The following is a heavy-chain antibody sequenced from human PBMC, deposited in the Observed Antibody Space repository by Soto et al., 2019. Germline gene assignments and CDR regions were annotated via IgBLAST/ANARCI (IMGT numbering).Heavy chain of an antibody. J-gene: IGHJ4*02. D-gene: IGHD2-15*01. V-gene: IGHV1-69*02. CDR1: GGTFSSYT. Sequence: SVKVSCKASGGTFSSYTISWVRQAPGQGLEWMGRIIPILGIANYAQKFQGRVTITADKSTSTAYMELSSLRSEDTAVYYCARAKYCSGGSCYRFDYWGQGTLVTVSS. CDR2: IIPILGIA. CDR3: ARAKYCSGGSCYRFDY.